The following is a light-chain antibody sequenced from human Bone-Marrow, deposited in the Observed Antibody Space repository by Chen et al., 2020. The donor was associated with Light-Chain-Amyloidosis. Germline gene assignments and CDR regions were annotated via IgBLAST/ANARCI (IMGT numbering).Light chain of an antibody. CDR3: QSAESSGTYEVI. Sequence: SYELTQPPSVSVSPGQTARITCSGDDLPTKYAYWYQQKPGQAPVLVIHRDTERPSGISERFSRSSSGTTATLTISGVQAEDEADYHCQSAESSGTYEVIFGGGTKLTV. CDR2: RDT. V-gene: IGLV3-25*03. J-gene: IGLJ2*01. CDR1: DLPTKY.